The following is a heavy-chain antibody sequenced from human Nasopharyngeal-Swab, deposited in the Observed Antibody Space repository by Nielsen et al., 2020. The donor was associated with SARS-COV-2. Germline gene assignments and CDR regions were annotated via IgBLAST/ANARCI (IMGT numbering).Heavy chain of an antibody. D-gene: IGHD1-26*01. J-gene: IGHJ4*02. V-gene: IGHV1-69*13. CDR2: IMPLSGRR. Sequence: SVKVSCKASEGTFSNYTFSWVRQAPGQGLEWIGGIMPLSGRRNYAQKFQGRLTVTADESTSTAYMELSNLRSEDTAVYYCATDGPHSRSYYCIDYWGQGTLVTVSS. CDR3: ATDGPHSRSYYCIDY. CDR1: EGTFSNYT.